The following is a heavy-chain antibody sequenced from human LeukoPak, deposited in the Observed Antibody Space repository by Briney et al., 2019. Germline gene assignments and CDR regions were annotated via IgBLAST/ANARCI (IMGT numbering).Heavy chain of an antibody. CDR1: GFTFSSYW. D-gene: IGHD3-3*01. CDR2: ISGSGGST. Sequence: GGSLRLSCAASGFTFSSYWMSWVRQAPGKGLEWVSAISGSGGSTYYADSVKGRFTISRDNSKNTLYLQMNSLRAEDTAVYYCAKWGDTIFGVVILGYFDYWGQGTLVTVSS. J-gene: IGHJ4*02. CDR3: AKWGDTIFGVVILGYFDY. V-gene: IGHV3-23*01.